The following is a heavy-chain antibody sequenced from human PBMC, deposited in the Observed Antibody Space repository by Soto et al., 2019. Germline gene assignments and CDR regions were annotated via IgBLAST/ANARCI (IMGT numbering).Heavy chain of an antibody. CDR1: GFTFSSYA. D-gene: IGHD3-22*01. V-gene: IGHV3-23*01. CDR3: AKRPYDSSGYYYGY. Sequence: GGSLRLSCAASGFTFSSYAMSWVRQAPGKGLEWVSAISGSGGSTYYADSVKGRFTISRDNSKNTLYLQMNSLRAEDTAVYYCAKRPYDSSGYYYGYWGQGTLVTVSS. J-gene: IGHJ4*02. CDR2: ISGSGGST.